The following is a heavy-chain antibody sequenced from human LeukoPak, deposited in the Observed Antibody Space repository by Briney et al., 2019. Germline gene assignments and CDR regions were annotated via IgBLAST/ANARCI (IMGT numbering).Heavy chain of an antibody. V-gene: IGHV4-30-4*01. J-gene: IGHJ4*02. CDR2: IYYSGST. Sequence: SQTLSLTCTVSGGSIISGDYYWSWIRQPPGKGLEWIGYIYYSGSTYYNPSLKSRVTISVDTSKNQFSLKLSSVTAADTAVYYCARETTVTTGEFDYWGQGTLVTVSS. CDR1: GGSIISGDYY. D-gene: IGHD4-17*01. CDR3: ARETTVTTGEFDY.